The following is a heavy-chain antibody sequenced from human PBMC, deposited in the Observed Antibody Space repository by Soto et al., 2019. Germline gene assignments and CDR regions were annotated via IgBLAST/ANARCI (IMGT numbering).Heavy chain of an antibody. CDR1: GGSISSGGYS. V-gene: IGHV4-30-2*01. Sequence: SETLCLTCAVSGGSISSGGYSWSWIRQPPGKGLEWIGYIYHSGSTYYNPSLKSRVTISVDRSKNQFSLKLSSVTAADTAVYYCARGSVTGVLDYWGQGTLVTVSS. J-gene: IGHJ4*02. D-gene: IGHD7-27*01. CDR3: ARGSVTGVLDY. CDR2: IYHSGST.